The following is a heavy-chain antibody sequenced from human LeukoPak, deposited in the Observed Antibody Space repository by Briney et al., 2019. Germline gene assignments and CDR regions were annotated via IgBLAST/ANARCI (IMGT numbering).Heavy chain of an antibody. D-gene: IGHD2/OR15-2a*01. CDR2: ISFDETKK. CDR1: GFSFSKYA. V-gene: IGHV3-30-3*01. Sequence: EGPLRLSCAASGFSFSKYAMHWVRQAPGKGLEWVAVISFDETKKYYADSVKGRFTISRDNSNNTLFLQMNSLKTEDTAVYFCARMKVIKGASLDYWGQGSLVTVSS. CDR3: ARMKVIKGASLDY. J-gene: IGHJ4*02.